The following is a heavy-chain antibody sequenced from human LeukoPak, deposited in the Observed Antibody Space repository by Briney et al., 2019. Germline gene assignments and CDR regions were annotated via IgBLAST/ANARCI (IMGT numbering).Heavy chain of an antibody. CDR2: IYHSGST. Sequence: PSETLSLTCAVSGYSISSGYYWGWIRRPPGKGLEWIGSIYHSGSTYYNPSLKSRVTISVDTSKNQFSLKLSSVTAADTAVYYCASSLHGDADYDFWSGYFGGWFDPWGQGTLVTVSS. CDR3: ASSLHGDADYDFWSGYFGGWFDP. V-gene: IGHV4-38-2*01. J-gene: IGHJ5*02. CDR1: GYSISSGYY. D-gene: IGHD3-3*01.